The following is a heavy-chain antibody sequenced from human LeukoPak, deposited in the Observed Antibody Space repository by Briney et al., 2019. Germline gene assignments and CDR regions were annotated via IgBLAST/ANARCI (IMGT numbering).Heavy chain of an antibody. V-gene: IGHV4-30-4*07. CDR3: ARLIRRFGVFNWFDP. J-gene: IGHJ5*02. D-gene: IGHD3-10*01. Sequence: SETLSLTCAVSGGSISSGGYSWSWLRQPPGKGLEWIGYIYYSGSTYYNPSLKSRVTISVDTSKNQFSLKLSSVTAADTAVYYCARLIRRFGVFNWFDPWGQGTLVTVSS. CDR2: IYYSGST. CDR1: GGSISSGGYS.